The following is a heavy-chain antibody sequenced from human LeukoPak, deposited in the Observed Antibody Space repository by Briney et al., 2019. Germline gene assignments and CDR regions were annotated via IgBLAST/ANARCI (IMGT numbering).Heavy chain of an antibody. D-gene: IGHD6-19*01. CDR3: ARESESSGWYDY. V-gene: IGHV3-43*02. Sequence: GGSLRLSCAASGFTFSSYSMNWVRQAPGKGLEWVSLISGDGGSTFYADSVKGRFTISRDNSKNSLYLQMNSLRGDDTALYYCARESESSGWYDYWGQGTLVTVSS. J-gene: IGHJ4*02. CDR1: GFTFSSYS. CDR2: ISGDGGST.